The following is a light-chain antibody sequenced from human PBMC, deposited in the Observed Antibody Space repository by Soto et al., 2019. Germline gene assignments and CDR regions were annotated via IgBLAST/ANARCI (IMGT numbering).Light chain of an antibody. CDR2: GAS. J-gene: IGKJ1*01. CDR1: QSVNSIY. CDR3: QQYDSSWT. V-gene: IGKV3-20*01. Sequence: EIVLTQSPGTLSLSPGERATLSCRASQSVNSIYLAWYQQKPGQAPRLLIYGASSRATGIPDRFSGSGSGTDFTLTISRLEPEDFAVYYCQQYDSSWTFGQGTKVDIK.